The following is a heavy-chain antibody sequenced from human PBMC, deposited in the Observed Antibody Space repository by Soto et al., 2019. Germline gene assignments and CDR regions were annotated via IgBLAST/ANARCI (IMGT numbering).Heavy chain of an antibody. D-gene: IGHD3-22*01. J-gene: IGHJ4*02. Sequence: ASVKVSCKVCGYTLTELSMHWVGQAPGKGLEGMGGFEPEDGETIYAQKFQGRVTMTEDTYTDTAYMELSNLRSENTAVYYCATSNRLGLPWDCWGEGTFVIVSS. CDR1: GYTLTELS. CDR3: ATSNRLGLPWDC. V-gene: IGHV1-24*01. CDR2: FEPEDGET.